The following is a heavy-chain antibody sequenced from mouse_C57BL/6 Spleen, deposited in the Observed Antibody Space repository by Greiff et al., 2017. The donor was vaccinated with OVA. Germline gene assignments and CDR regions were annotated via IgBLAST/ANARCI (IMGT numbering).Heavy chain of an antibody. CDR1: GFTFSSYG. J-gene: IGHJ4*01. Sequence: EVKLMESGGDLVKPGGSLKLSCAASGFTFSSYGMSWVRQTPDKRLEWVATISSGGSYTYYPDSVKGRFTISRDNAKNTLYLQMSSLKSEDTAMYYCARQRDTMGYAMDYWGQGTSVTVSS. CDR3: ARQRDTMGYAMDY. V-gene: IGHV5-6*01. D-gene: IGHD1-1*02. CDR2: ISSGGSYT.